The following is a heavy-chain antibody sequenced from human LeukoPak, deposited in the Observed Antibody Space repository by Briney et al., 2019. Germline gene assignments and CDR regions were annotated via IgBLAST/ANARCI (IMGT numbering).Heavy chain of an antibody. CDR3: AKDRGTILPVMFDY. V-gene: IGHV3-21*01. CDR2: ISSSSSYI. Sequence: GGSLRLSCAASGFTFSSYSMNWVRQAPGKGLEWVSSISSSSSYIYYADSVKGRFTISRDNSKNTLYLQMNTLRAEDTAVYYCAKDRGTILPVMFDYWGQGTLVTVSS. D-gene: IGHD1-26*01. CDR1: GFTFSSYS. J-gene: IGHJ4*02.